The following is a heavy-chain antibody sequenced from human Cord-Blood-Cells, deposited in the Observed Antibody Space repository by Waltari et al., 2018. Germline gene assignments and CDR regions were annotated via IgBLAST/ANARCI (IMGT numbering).Heavy chain of an antibody. CDR1: GGSIRRRRYY. Sequence: QLQLQESGPGLVKPSETLSLPCTVSGGSIRRRRYYSAWVHQAPGKGLDWIGNSYYSGSTYYNPSLKSLVTISVDTSKHQFSLKLSSVTAADTAVYYWASPGRRSGLTYWGQGTLVTVSS. J-gene: IGHJ4*02. CDR2: SYYSGST. D-gene: IGHD3-3*01. CDR3: ASPGRRSGLTY. V-gene: IGHV4-39*01.